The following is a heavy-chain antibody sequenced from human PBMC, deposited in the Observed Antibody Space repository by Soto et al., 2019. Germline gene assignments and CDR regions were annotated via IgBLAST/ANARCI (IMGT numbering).Heavy chain of an antibody. D-gene: IGHD3-3*01. J-gene: IGHJ3*02. CDR1: GYTFTGYY. CDR3: ARERALEWLPQIHHYAFAI. CDR2: INPNSGGT. Sequence: QVQLVQSGAEVKKPGASVKVSCKASGYTFTGYYMHWVRQAPGQGLEWMGWINPNSGGTNYAQKFQGWVTMTRDTSISPAYMELSRLRSDDTAVYYCARERALEWLPQIHHYAFAIWGQGTMVTVSS. V-gene: IGHV1-2*04.